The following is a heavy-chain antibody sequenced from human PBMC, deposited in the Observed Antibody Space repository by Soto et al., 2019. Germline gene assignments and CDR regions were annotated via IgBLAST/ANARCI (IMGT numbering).Heavy chain of an antibody. J-gene: IGHJ2*01. D-gene: IGHD2-21*02. V-gene: IGHV1-69*01. CDR2: IIPIFGTA. CDR3: ATYTSHCGGDCYSPDYWSFDL. Sequence: QVQLVQSGAEVKKPGSSVKVSCKASGGTFSSYAISWVRQAPGQGLEWMGGIIPIFGTANYAQKFQGRVTITADESTSTAYMDLSSLRSEDTAVYYCATYTSHCGGDCYSPDYWSFDLWGRGTLVTVSS. CDR1: GGTFSSYA.